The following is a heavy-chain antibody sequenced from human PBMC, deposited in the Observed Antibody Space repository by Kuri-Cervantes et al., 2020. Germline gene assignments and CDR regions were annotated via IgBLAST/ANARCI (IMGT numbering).Heavy chain of an antibody. CDR3: ARALGGLLNF. D-gene: IGHD3-10*01. CDR1: GGSISSYY. J-gene: IGHJ4*02. CDR2: IYYSGNT. Sequence: SCTVSGGSISSYYWSWIRQPPGKGLEWIGYIYYSGNTNHNPSLRSRITISIDKSKNQFSLKLTSVTAADTAVYYCARALGGLLNFWGQGTLVTVSS. V-gene: IGHV4-59*12.